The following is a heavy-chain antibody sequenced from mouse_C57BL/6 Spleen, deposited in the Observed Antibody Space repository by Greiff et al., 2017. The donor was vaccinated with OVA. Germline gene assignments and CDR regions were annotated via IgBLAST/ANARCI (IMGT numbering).Heavy chain of an antibody. D-gene: IGHD2-1*01. Sequence: EVKLMESGPGLAKPSQTLSLTCSVTGYSITSDYWNWIRKFPGNKLEYIGYISYSGSTYYNPSLKSRISIARDTSKNQYYLQLNSVTTEDTATYYCARYKGNYESIDVWGTGTTVTVSS. CDR2: ISYSGST. CDR3: ARYKGNYESIDV. J-gene: IGHJ1*03. V-gene: IGHV3-8*01. CDR1: GYSITSDY.